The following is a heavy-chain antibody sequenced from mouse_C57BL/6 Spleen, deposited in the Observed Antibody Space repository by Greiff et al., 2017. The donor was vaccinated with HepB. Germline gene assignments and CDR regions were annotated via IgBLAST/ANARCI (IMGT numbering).Heavy chain of an antibody. CDR3: ARGDYSNYAFDY. Sequence: EVMLVESEGGLVQPGSSMKLSCTASGFTFSDYYMAWVRQVPEKGLEWVANINYDGSSTYYLDSLKSRFIISRDNAKNILYLQMSSLKSEDTATYYCARGDYSNYAFDYWGQGTTLTVSS. J-gene: IGHJ2*01. V-gene: IGHV5-16*01. D-gene: IGHD2-5*01. CDR1: GFTFSDYY. CDR2: INYDGSST.